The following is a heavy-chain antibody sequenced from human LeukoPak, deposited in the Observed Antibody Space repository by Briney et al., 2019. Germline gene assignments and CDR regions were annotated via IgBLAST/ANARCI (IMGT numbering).Heavy chain of an antibody. Sequence: PSETLSLTCTVSGVSISISTYYWGSGRQPRGKGLEWSGSVYYSGTTYYNPSLKSRVTISVHTSSNQFSLNLTSVTAGDTAVYYCARHPVAVTRGANFDYWGQGTLVTVSS. J-gene: IGHJ4*02. CDR3: ARHPVAVTRGANFDY. V-gene: IGHV4-39*01. CDR1: GVSISISTYY. CDR2: VYYSGTT. D-gene: IGHD2-15*01.